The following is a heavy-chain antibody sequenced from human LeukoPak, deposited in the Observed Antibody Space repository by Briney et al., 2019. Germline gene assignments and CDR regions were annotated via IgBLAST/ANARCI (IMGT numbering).Heavy chain of an antibody. Sequence: GGSLRLSCAASGFTFSSYSMNWVRQAPGKGLEWVSYISSSSTIYYADSVKGRFTISRDNAKNSLYLQMNSLRAKDTAVYYCARAWSGLAGRGWFDPWGQGTLVTVSS. CDR1: GFTFSSYS. CDR2: ISSSSTI. J-gene: IGHJ5*02. CDR3: ARAWSGLAGRGWFDP. V-gene: IGHV3-48*01. D-gene: IGHD3-3*01.